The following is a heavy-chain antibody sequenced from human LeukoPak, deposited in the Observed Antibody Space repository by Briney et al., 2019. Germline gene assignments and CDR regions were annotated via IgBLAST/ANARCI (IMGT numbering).Heavy chain of an antibody. V-gene: IGHV3-48*01. Sequence: PGGSLRLSCAASGFTFSSYSVNWVRQAPGKGLEWVSYISSSSTIYYADSVKGRFTISRDNSKNTLYLQMNSLRAEDTAVYYCAKSGETVTYFDYWGQGTLVTVSS. CDR1: GFTFSSYS. D-gene: IGHD4-17*01. CDR2: ISSSSTI. CDR3: AKSGETVTYFDY. J-gene: IGHJ4*02.